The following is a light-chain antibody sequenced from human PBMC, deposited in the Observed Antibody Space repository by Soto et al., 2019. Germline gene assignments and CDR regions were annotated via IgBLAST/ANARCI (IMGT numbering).Light chain of an antibody. CDR3: KQYGTSPQT. CDR1: QSVSSSY. J-gene: IGKJ1*01. Sequence: EIVLTQSPGTLSLSPGERATLSCRASQSVSSSYLAWYQQKPDQAPRLLIYGASSRATGIPDGFSGSGSGTDFTLTISRLEPEDFAVYYCKQYGTSPQTFGQGTKVDIK. V-gene: IGKV3-20*01. CDR2: GAS.